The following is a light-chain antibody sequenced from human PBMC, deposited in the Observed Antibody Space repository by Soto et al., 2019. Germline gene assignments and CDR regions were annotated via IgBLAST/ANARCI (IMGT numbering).Light chain of an antibody. CDR2: DAS. Sequence: EVMLTQSPATLSLSPGERATLSCRASQSIRTSLAWYQQKPGQAPRLVIFDASNRANGVPARFGGSGSGTEFTLTISSLQSEDFAVYYCQQYGSSPPETFGQGTKVDIK. CDR1: QSIRTS. V-gene: IGKV3-11*01. CDR3: QQYGSSPPET. J-gene: IGKJ1*01.